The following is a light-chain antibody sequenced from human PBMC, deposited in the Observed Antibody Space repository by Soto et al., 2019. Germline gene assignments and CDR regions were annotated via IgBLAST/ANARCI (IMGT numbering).Light chain of an antibody. J-gene: IGKJ1*01. CDR3: QQYGSLPRT. CDR2: GAS. V-gene: IGKV3-20*01. CDR1: QSVSSSY. Sequence: EIVLTQSPGTLSLSPGERATLSCRASQSVSSSYLAWYQQKPGQAPRLLIYGASSRATGVPDRFSGSGSGTDFTLTISRLEPEDFAGYYWQQYGSLPRTFGQGTKVEIK.